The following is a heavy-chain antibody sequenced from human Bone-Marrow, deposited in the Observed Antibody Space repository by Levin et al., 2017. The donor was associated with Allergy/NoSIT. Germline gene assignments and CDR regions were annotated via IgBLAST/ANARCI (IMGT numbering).Heavy chain of an antibody. D-gene: IGHD3-10*01. J-gene: IGHJ6*02. Sequence: PMASVKVSCKASGYSFIAFYMHWVRQAPGQGLEWMGWLNPKTGASNYTQKLKDRVTMTRDTAISTAYLELSTLRSDDTAVYYCATWRAGTLDVWGQGTTVTVSS. V-gene: IGHV1-2*02. CDR3: ATWRAGTLDV. CDR2: LNPKTGAS. CDR1: GYSFIAFY.